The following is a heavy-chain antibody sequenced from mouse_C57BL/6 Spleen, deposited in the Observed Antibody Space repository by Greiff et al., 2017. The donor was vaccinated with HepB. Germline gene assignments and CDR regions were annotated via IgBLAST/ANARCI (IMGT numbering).Heavy chain of an antibody. CDR3: ARDRSFYAMDY. V-gene: IGHV5-4*01. CDR2: ISDGGSYT. J-gene: IGHJ4*01. CDR1: GFTFSSYA. Sequence: DVMLVESGGGLVKPGGSLKLSCAASGFTFSSYAMSWVRQTPEKRLEWVATISDGGSYTYYPDNVKGRFTISRDNAKNNLYLQMSHLKSEDTAMYYSARDRSFYAMDYGGQGTSVTVSS.